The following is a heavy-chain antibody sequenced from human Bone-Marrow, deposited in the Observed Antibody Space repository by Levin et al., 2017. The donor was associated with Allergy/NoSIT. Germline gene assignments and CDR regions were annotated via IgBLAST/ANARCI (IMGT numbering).Heavy chain of an antibody. J-gene: IGHJ4*02. V-gene: IGHV1-46*01. D-gene: IGHD3-22*01. CDR1: GYIFTSYY. CDR3: ARDLFPLGYYDSSGYSDD. CDR2: INPSGGSR. Sequence: GASVKVSCKASGYIFTSYYIHWVRQAPGQGLEWMGIINPSGGSRSYAQKFQGRVTMTRDMSTSTVYMELSSLRSEDTAVYYCARDLFPLGYYDSSGYSDDWGQGTLVTVSS.